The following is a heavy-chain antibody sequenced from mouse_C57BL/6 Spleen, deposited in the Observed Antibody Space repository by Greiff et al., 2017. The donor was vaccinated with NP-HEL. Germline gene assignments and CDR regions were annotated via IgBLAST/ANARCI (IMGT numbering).Heavy chain of an antibody. J-gene: IGHJ3*01. D-gene: IGHD3-3*01. CDR2: IDPETGGT. V-gene: IGHV1-15*01. CDR1: GYTFTDYE. CDR3: TRGSGTGFAY. Sequence: QVQLKQSGAELVRPGASVTLSCKASGYTFTDYEMHWVKQTPVHGLEWIGAIDPETGGTAYNQKFKGKAILTADKSSSTAYMELRSLTSEDSAVYYCTRGSGTGFAYWGQGTLVTVSA.